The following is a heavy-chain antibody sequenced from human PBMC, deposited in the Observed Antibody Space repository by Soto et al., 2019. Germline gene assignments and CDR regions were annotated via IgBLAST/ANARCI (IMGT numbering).Heavy chain of an antibody. CDR1: GFTFSSYA. CDR3: AKDVPRSGYCSSTSCHI. J-gene: IGHJ4*02. V-gene: IGHV3-23*01. D-gene: IGHD2-2*02. CDR2: ISGSGGST. Sequence: EVQLLESGGGLVQPGGSLRLSCAASGFTFSSYAMSWVRQAPGKGLEWVSAISGSGGSTYYADSVKGRFTISRDNSKNTLYLQMNSLRAEDTAVYYCAKDVPRSGYCSSTSCHIWGQGTLVTVSS.